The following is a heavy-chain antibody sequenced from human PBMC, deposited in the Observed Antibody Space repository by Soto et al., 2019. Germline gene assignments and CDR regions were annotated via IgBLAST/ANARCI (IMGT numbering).Heavy chain of an antibody. CDR3: ARDVPRIDSSGYYYDEAFDI. Sequence: ASVKVSCKASGYTFTSYGISWVRQAPGQGLEWMGWISAYNGNTNYAQMLQGRVTMTTDTSTSTAYMELRSLRSDDTAVYYCARDVPRIDSSGYYYDEAFDIWGQGTMVTVSS. J-gene: IGHJ3*02. D-gene: IGHD3-22*01. V-gene: IGHV1-18*01. CDR2: ISAYNGNT. CDR1: GYTFTSYG.